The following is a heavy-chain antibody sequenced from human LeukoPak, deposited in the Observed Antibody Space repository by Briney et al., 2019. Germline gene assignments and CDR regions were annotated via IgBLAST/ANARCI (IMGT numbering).Heavy chain of an antibody. CDR3: ARGRIDAFDI. J-gene: IGHJ3*02. Sequence: GGSLRLSCAASGFTFSSYSMNWVRQAPGKGLEWVSSISSSSSYIYYADSVKGRFTISRDNAKTSLYLQMNSLRAEDTAVYYCARGRIDAFDIWGQGTMVTVSS. CDR2: ISSSSSYI. CDR1: GFTFSSYS. V-gene: IGHV3-21*01.